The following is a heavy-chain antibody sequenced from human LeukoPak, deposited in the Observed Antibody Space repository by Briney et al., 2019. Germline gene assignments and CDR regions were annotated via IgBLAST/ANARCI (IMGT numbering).Heavy chain of an antibody. V-gene: IGHV5-51*01. Sequence: GESLQISCKGSGYSFTNYWIGWVRQLPGKGREWMGIIYPGDSDTRYSPSFQGQVTISADKSISTAYLQWRSLKASDTAMYYCASGAYCGGDCYSGAFDIWGQGTMVTVSS. CDR3: ASGAYCGGDCYSGAFDI. J-gene: IGHJ3*02. D-gene: IGHD2-21*02. CDR2: IYPGDSDT. CDR1: GYSFTNYW.